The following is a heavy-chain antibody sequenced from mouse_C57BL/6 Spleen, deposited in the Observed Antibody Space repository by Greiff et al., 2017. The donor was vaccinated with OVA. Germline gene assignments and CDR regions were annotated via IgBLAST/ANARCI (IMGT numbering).Heavy chain of an antibody. D-gene: IGHD1-1*01. J-gene: IGHJ2*01. CDR2: IDPETGGT. CDR1: GYTFTDYE. V-gene: IGHV1-15*01. Sequence: QVQLQQSGAELVRPGASVTLSCKASGYTFTDYEMHWVKQTPVHGLEWIGAIDPETGGTAYNQKFKGKAILTADKSSSAAYMELRSLPSEDSAVYYCTRGDDGSSYYFDYWGQGTTLTVSS. CDR3: TRGDDGSSYYFDY.